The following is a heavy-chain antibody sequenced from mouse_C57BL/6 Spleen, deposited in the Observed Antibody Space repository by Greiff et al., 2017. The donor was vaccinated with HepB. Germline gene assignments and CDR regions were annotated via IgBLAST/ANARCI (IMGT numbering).Heavy chain of an antibody. D-gene: IGHD1-1*01. Sequence: VQLQQSGAELARPGASVKLSCKASGYTFTSYGISWVKQRTGQGLEWIGEIYPRSGNTYYNEKFKGKATLTADKSSSTAYMELRSLTSEDSAVYFCARGGGYYYGSSYAYFDYWGQGTTLTVSS. V-gene: IGHV1-81*01. CDR2: IYPRSGNT. J-gene: IGHJ2*01. CDR3: ARGGGYYYGSSYAYFDY. CDR1: GYTFTSYG.